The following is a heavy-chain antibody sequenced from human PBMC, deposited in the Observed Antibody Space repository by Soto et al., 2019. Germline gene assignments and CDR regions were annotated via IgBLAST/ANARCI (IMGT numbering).Heavy chain of an antibody. CDR3: ARGKEIPDYWNFDL. Sequence: VKVSCKASGYTFTGYYMHWVRQAPGQGLEWMGWINPNSGGTNYAQKFQGRVTMTRDTSISTAYMELSRLRFDDTAVYYCARGKEIPDYWNFDLWGRGTLVTVSS. D-gene: IGHD2-2*02. CDR2: INPNSGGT. V-gene: IGHV1-2*02. CDR1: GYTFTGYY. J-gene: IGHJ2*01.